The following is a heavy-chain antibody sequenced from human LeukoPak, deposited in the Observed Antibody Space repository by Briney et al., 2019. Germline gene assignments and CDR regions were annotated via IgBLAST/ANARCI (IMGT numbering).Heavy chain of an antibody. D-gene: IGHD2-2*01. CDR3: ARAGVPHYYYYYYMDV. J-gene: IGHJ6*03. Sequence: PGGSLRLSCAASGFTFSSYWMSWVRQAPRKGLGWVANIKQDGSEKYYVDSVKGRFTISRDNAKNSLYLQMNSLRAEDTAVYYCARAGVPHYYYYYYMDVWGKGTTVTVSS. CDR1: GFTFSSYW. CDR2: IKQDGSEK. V-gene: IGHV3-7*01.